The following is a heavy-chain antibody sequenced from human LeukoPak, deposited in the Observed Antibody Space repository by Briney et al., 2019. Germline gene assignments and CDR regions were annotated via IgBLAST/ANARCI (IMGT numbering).Heavy chain of an antibody. D-gene: IGHD5-18*01. V-gene: IGHV3-21*01. J-gene: IGHJ4*02. CDR2: ISSSSSCI. CDR3: AREMQLWLAFDY. Sequence: PGGSLRLSCAASEFTFSSYSMNWVRQAPGKGLEWVSSISSSSSCIYYADSVKGRFTISRDNAKNSLYLQMNSLRAEDTAAYYCAREMQLWLAFDYWGQGTLVTVSS. CDR1: EFTFSSYS.